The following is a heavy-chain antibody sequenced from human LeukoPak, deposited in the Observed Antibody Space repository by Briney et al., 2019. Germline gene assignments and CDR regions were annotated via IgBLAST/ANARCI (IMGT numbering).Heavy chain of an antibody. V-gene: IGHV3-23*01. CDR3: AKDRRSGSYTRTYFDY. CDR1: GFTFSSYA. Sequence: GGSLRLSCAASGFTFSSYAMSWVRQAPGKGLEWVSAISGSGGSTYYADSVKGRFTNSRDNSKNTLYLQMNSLRAEDTAVYYCAKDRRSGSYTRTYFDYWGQGTLVTVSS. CDR2: ISGSGGST. J-gene: IGHJ4*02. D-gene: IGHD1-26*01.